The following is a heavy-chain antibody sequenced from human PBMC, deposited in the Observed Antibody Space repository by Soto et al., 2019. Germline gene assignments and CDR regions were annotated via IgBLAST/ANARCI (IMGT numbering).Heavy chain of an antibody. Sequence: PSETLSLTCTVSGGSISSGGYYWSWIRQHPGKGLEWIGYIYYSGSTYYNPSLKSRVTISVDTSKNQFSLKLSSVTAADTAVYYCARGLDLFGESSTSWHVAFDIWGQGTMVTVSS. V-gene: IGHV4-31*03. CDR2: IYYSGST. CDR3: ARGLDLFGESSTSWHVAFDI. J-gene: IGHJ3*02. CDR1: GGSISSGGYY. D-gene: IGHD2-2*01.